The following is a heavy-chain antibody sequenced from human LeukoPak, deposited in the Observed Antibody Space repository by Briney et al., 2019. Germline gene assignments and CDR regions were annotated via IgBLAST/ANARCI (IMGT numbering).Heavy chain of an antibody. V-gene: IGHV4-34*01. CDR2: INHSGST. D-gene: IGHD2-21*02. Sequence: PSETLSLTCAVYGGSFSGYYWSWIRQPPGKGLEWIGEINHSGSTNYNPSLKSRVTISVDTSKNQFSLKLSSVTAADTAVYYCARAAGCGGDCYEETDAFDIWSQGTMVTVSS. J-gene: IGHJ3*02. CDR1: GGSFSGYY. CDR3: ARAAGCGGDCYEETDAFDI.